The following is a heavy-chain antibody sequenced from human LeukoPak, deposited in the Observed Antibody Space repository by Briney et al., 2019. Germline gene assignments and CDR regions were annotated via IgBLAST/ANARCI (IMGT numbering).Heavy chain of an antibody. CDR2: ISGSGGST. J-gene: IGHJ4*02. CDR1: GITFSSYA. V-gene: IGHV3-23*01. D-gene: IGHD5-24*01. CDR3: AKSGYNRFDY. Sequence: GGSLRLSCADSGITFSSYAMSWVRQAPGKGLEWVSTISGSGGSTYYADSVKGRFTISRDNSKSTLYLQINSLRAEDTAVYYCAKSGYNRFDYWGQGTLVTVSS.